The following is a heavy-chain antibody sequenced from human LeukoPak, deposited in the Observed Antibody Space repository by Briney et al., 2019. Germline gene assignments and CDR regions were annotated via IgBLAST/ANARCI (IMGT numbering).Heavy chain of an antibody. V-gene: IGHV4-59*01. CDR3: ARVAAAGTSGSLDD. CDR1: GGSISSYY. J-gene: IGHJ4*02. CDR2: IYYSGST. D-gene: IGHD6-13*01. Sequence: SETLSLTCTVSGGSISSYYWSWIRQPPGKGLEWIGYIYYSGSTNYNPSLKSRVTISVDTSKNQFSLKLSSVTAADTAVYYCARVAAAGTSGSLDDWGQGTLVTVSS.